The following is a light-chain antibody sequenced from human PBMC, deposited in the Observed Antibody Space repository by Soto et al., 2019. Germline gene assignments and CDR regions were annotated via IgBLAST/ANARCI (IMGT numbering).Light chain of an antibody. V-gene: IGKV3-11*01. CDR1: QSVSSY. CDR3: QQRSNWPPT. CDR2: DAS. J-gene: IGKJ5*01. Sequence: EIVLTQSPATLSLSPGERATLSGRASQSVSSYLAWYQQKPGQAPRLLLYDASNRATGIPARFSGSGSGTDFTLTISSLEPEDFAVYYCQQRSNWPPTFGQGTRLEI.